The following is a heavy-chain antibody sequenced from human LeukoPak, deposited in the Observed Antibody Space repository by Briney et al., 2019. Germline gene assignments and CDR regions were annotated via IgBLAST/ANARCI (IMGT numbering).Heavy chain of an antibody. CDR3: AKQFLWFGELSHFDY. Sequence: GGSLRLSCEASGFNFRNYAMRWVRQSPDKGLEWISMIRSNGDTTHYSDSVKGRFTISRDNSKNTLYVQMNSLRAEDTAVYYCAKQFLWFGELSHFDYWGQGTLVTVSS. CDR2: IRSNGDTT. V-gene: IGHV3-23*01. CDR1: GFNFRNYA. D-gene: IGHD3-10*01. J-gene: IGHJ4*02.